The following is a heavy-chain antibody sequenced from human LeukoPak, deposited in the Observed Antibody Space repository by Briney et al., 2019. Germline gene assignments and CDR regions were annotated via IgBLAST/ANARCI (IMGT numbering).Heavy chain of an antibody. V-gene: IGHV3-7*01. D-gene: IGHD2-2*01. CDR3: TSRSGFSSIY. CDR2: IRPDGSKK. CDR1: GITINIHC. Sequence: GASLRLSCEASGITINIHCMSWLRQPPGKVLERLANIRPDGSKKDYVDSVRGRFTISKNNTSNSVKQQINNLRSENSAVYYSTSRSGFSSIYWGQGIRVTVSS. J-gene: IGHJ4*02.